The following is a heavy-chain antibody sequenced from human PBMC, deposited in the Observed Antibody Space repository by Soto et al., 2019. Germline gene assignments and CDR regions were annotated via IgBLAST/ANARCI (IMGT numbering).Heavy chain of an antibody. CDR3: ARASRVIVALDY. J-gene: IGHJ4*02. D-gene: IGHD2-21*01. V-gene: IGHV3-72*01. CDR2: SRNKPNSYST. CDR1: GFSLSDHY. Sequence: EVQLVESGGGLVQPGGSLRLSCAASGFSLSDHYMDWVRQAPGKGLEWIGRSRNKPNSYSTEYAASVNGRFTISRDDSKNSLYLQMDSLKTEDTAVYYCARASRVIVALDYWGQGTLVTVSS.